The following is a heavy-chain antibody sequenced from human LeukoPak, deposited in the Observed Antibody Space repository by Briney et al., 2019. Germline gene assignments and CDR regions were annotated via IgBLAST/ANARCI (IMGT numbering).Heavy chain of an antibody. Sequence: GGSLRPSCAASGFTVSSNYMSWVRQAPGKGLEWVSVIYRGGATYYADSVKDRFTISRDISKNTLFLQMNSLRAEDTAVYYCARDIQLHDWGQGTLVTVSS. D-gene: IGHD5-18*01. V-gene: IGHV3-66*01. J-gene: IGHJ4*02. CDR1: GFTVSSNY. CDR3: ARDIQLHD. CDR2: IYRGGAT.